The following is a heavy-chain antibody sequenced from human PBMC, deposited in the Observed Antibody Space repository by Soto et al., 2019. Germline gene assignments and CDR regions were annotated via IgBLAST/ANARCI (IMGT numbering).Heavy chain of an antibody. V-gene: IGHV3-23*01. Sequence: GSLRLSCAASGFTFSSYAMSWVRQAPGKGLEWVSAISGSGGSTYYADSVKGRFTISRDNSKNTLYLQMNSLRAEDTAVYYCAKATSARLYYYYGMDVWGQGTTVTVSS. D-gene: IGHD6-6*01. CDR1: GFTFSSYA. CDR3: AKATSARLYYYYGMDV. CDR2: ISGSGGST. J-gene: IGHJ6*02.